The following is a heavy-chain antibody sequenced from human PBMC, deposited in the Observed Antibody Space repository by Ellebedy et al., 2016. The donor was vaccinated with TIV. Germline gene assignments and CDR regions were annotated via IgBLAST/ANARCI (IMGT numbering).Heavy chain of an antibody. J-gene: IGHJ3*02. V-gene: IGHV3-23*01. CDR3: TRDDNWTNDAFDI. CDR1: GFTFRTYA. D-gene: IGHD1-20*01. CDR2: IGSSGDT. Sequence: PGGSLRLSCAASGFTFRTYALSWVRQAPGKGLEWVSAIGSSGDTYYADSVKGRFTISRDNSKNSLYMQMNSLRAEDSAVYYCTRDDNWTNDAFDIWGLGTMVTVAS.